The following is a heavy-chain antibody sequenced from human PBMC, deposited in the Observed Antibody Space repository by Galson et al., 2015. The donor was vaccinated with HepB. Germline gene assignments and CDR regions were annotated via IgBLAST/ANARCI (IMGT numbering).Heavy chain of an antibody. Sequence: SLRLSCAASGFTFSDYYMSWIRQPPGKGLEWVSYISSGGSAIYYADSVKGRFSISRDNAKNSLYLQMDSLKAEDTAVYYCARSFFFGVPAENNWFDPWGQGTLVTVSS. J-gene: IGHJ5*02. D-gene: IGHD2-2*01. CDR3: ARSFFFGVPAENNWFDP. V-gene: IGHV3-11*01. CDR2: ISSGGSAI. CDR1: GFTFSDYY.